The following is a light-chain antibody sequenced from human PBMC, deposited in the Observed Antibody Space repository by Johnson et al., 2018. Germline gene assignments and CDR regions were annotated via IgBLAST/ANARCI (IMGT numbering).Light chain of an antibody. CDR1: SSNIGNNY. V-gene: IGLV1-51*02. CDR2: ENN. Sequence: QSVLTQPPSVSAAPGQKVTISCSGSSSNIGNNYVSWYQQLPGTAPKLLIYENNKRPSGIPDRFSGPKSGPSATLGITGLQTGDEADYYCGTWDSSLSAGNVFGTGTKVTVL. J-gene: IGLJ1*01. CDR3: GTWDSSLSAGNV.